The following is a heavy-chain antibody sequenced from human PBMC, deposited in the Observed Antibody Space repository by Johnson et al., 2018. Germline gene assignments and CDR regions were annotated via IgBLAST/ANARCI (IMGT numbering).Heavy chain of an antibody. CDR2: IWYDGSNK. CDR3: TRDIKSTYFDL. V-gene: IGHV3-33*01. CDR1: GFTFSSYG. Sequence: QVQLVQSGGGVVQPGRSLRLSCAASGFTFSSYGMHWVRQAPGKGLEWVAVIWYDGSNKYYADSVKGRFTISRDNSKNTLYLQMNSLRAEDTAVYYCTRDIKSTYFDLWGQGTLVTVSS. J-gene: IGHJ4*02. D-gene: IGHD1-14*01.